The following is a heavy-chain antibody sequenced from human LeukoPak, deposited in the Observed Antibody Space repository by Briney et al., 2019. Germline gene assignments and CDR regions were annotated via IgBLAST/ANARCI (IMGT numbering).Heavy chain of an antibody. CDR1: GXTFSSYD. CDR2: IGTAGET. D-gene: IGHD1-26*01. Sequence: PGGSLRLSCAASGXTFSSYDMHWVRQAPGKGLEWVSAIGTAGETYYPDSLKGRFTISRADAKNSLYLQLNSLRAGDTAVYFCARGGVVGELDYWGQGTLVTVSS. CDR3: ARGGVVGELDY. V-gene: IGHV3-13*04. J-gene: IGHJ4*02.